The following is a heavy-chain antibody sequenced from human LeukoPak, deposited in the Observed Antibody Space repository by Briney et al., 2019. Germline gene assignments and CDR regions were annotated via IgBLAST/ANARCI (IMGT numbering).Heavy chain of an antibody. CDR1: GFTFSSYA. J-gene: IGHJ4*02. V-gene: IGHV3-30*04. CDR3: ARDPLW. CDR2: ISYDGSNK. D-gene: IGHD2/OR15-2a*01. Sequence: GGSLRLSCAASGFTFSSYAMHWVRQAPGKGLEWVAVISYDGSNKYYADSVKGRFTISRDNSKNTLYLQMNSLRAEDTAVYYCARDPLWWGQGTLVTVSS.